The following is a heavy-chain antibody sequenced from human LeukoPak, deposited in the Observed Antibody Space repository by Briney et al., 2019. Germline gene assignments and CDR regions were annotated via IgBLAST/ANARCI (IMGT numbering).Heavy chain of an antibody. CDR1: GGSISSYY. Sequence: PSETLSLTCTVSGGSISSYYGSWIRQPPGKGLEWIGYIYTSGSTNYNPSLKSRDTISVDPSKNQFSLKLSSVTAAGTAVYYCARATMVRGVIITFRFDPWGQGTLVTVSS. CDR3: ARATMVRGVIITFRFDP. CDR2: IYTSGST. V-gene: IGHV4-4*09. D-gene: IGHD3-10*01. J-gene: IGHJ5*02.